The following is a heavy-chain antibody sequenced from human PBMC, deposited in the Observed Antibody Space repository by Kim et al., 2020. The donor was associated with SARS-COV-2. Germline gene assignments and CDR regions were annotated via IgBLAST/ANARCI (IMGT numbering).Heavy chain of an antibody. J-gene: IGHJ1*01. CDR3: ARDKVSYSSSPSVGFQH. D-gene: IGHD6-13*01. CDR2: ISAYNGNT. V-gene: IGHV1-18*01. CDR1: GYTFNSYG. Sequence: ASVKVSCKASGYTFNSYGISWVRQAPGQGLEWMGWISAYNGNTNYAQKVQGRVTMTTDTSTSTAYMELRSLRSDDTALYYCARDKVSYSSSPSVGFQHWGQGSLVTVSS.